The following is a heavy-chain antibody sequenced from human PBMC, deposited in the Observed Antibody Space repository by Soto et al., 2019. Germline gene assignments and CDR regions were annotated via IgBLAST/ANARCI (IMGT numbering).Heavy chain of an antibody. Sequence: GGSLRLSCAASGFTFSSYSMDWVRQAPGKGLEWVSYISSRSSTIYYADSVKGRFTISRDNAKNSLYLQMNSLRDEDTAVYYCARESYDILTGYYKGLDYWGQGTLVTVPQ. CDR3: ARESYDILTGYYKGLDY. CDR2: ISSRSSTI. D-gene: IGHD3-9*01. J-gene: IGHJ4*02. V-gene: IGHV3-48*02. CDR1: GFTFSSYS.